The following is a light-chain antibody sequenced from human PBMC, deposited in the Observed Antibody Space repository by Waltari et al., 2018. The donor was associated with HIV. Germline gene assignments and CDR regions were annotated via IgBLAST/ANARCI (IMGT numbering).Light chain of an antibody. CDR1: QSILYSSNNKNY. V-gene: IGKV4-1*01. Sequence: DIVMTQSPDSLAVSLGERATINCKSSQSILYSSNNKNYLAWYQQKPGQPPKLLIYWASTRESGVPDRFSGSGSGTDFTLTISSLKTEDVAVYYCQQYYSTPRTFGPGTKVDI. CDR3: QQYYSTPRT. J-gene: IGKJ3*01. CDR2: WAS.